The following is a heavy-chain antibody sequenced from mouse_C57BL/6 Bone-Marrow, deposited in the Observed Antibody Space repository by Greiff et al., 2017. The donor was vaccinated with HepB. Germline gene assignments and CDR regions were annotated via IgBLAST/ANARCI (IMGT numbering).Heavy chain of an antibody. V-gene: IGHV1-64*01. CDR3: ARSHPPYYAMDY. Sequence: QVQLQQPGAELVKPGASVKLSCKASGYTFTSYLMHWVKQRPGQGLEWIGMIHPNSGSTNYNEKFKSKATLTVDKSSSTAYMQLSSLTSEDSAVYYCARSHPPYYAMDYWGQGTSVTVSS. CDR2: IHPNSGST. CDR1: GYTFTSYL. J-gene: IGHJ4*01.